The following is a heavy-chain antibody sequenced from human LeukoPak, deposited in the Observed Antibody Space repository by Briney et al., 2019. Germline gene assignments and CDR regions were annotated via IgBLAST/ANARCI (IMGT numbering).Heavy chain of an antibody. V-gene: IGHV3-23*01. CDR1: GFTFGGYG. CDR3: AKQRGIYMYRPFED. J-gene: IGHJ4*02. CDR2: LSDSGVTT. Sequence: RGGSLRLSCAGSGFTFGGYGMSWVRQAPGKGLEWVSGLSDSGVTTYYADSVKGRFTISRDNAKNTLYLQMNSLRAEDTAIYYCAKQRGIYMYRPFEDWGQGTLVTVSS. D-gene: IGHD2/OR15-2a*01.